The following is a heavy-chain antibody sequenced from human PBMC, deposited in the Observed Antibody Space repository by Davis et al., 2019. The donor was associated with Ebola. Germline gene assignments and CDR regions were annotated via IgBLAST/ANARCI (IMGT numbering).Heavy chain of an antibody. Sequence: SETLSLTCTVSGGSISRYYWSWIRQPPGKGLEWIGNIYYSGSTNYNPSLKSRVTISVDTSKNHFSLKLSSVTAADTAVYYFARISVEQWLALNYYCGMDVWGQGTTVTVSS. CDR2: IYYSGST. V-gene: IGHV4-59*01. D-gene: IGHD6-19*01. CDR3: ARISVEQWLALNYYCGMDV. CDR1: GGSISRYY. J-gene: IGHJ6*02.